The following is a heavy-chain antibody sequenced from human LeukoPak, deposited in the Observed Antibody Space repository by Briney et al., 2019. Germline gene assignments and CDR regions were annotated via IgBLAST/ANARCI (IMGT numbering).Heavy chain of an antibody. CDR1: GFTFTSYE. J-gene: IGHJ4*02. V-gene: IGHV3-48*03. CDR3: ARGRQWLLPFDY. D-gene: IGHD6-19*01. Sequence: PGGSLRLSCAASGFTFTSYEMNWVRQAPGKGLEWVSYISSTGNTIYYADSVKGRFTISRDNAKNSLYLQMNSLRADDTAVYYCARGRQWLLPFDYWGQGTLVTVSS. CDR2: ISSTGNTI.